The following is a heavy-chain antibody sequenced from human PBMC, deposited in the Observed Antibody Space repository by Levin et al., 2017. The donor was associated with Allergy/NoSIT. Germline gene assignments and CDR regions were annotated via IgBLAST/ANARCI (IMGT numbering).Heavy chain of an antibody. D-gene: IGHD3-16*02. CDR1: GGSISSSSYY. CDR2: IYYSGST. CDR3: ARHVKSGYDYVWGSYRAYYFDY. V-gene: IGHV4-39*01. Sequence: SETLSLTCTVSGGSISSSSYYWGWIRQPPGKGLEWIGSIYYSGSTYYNPSLKSRVTISVDTSKNQFSLKLSSVTAADTAVYYCARHVKSGYDYVWGSYRAYYFDYWGQGTLVTVSS. J-gene: IGHJ4*02.